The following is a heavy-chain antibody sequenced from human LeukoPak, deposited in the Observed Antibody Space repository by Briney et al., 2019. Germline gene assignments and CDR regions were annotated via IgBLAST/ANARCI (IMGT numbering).Heavy chain of an antibody. Sequence: PGGSLRLSCAASGFTFSSYAMSWVRQAPGKGLEWVSAISGSGGSTYYADSVKGRFTISRVNSKNTLYLQMNSLRAEDTAVYYCAKVPYDILTGYYPWGFDYWGQGTLVTVSS. CDR3: AKVPYDILTGYYPWGFDY. D-gene: IGHD3-9*01. V-gene: IGHV3-23*01. J-gene: IGHJ4*02. CDR1: GFTFSSYA. CDR2: ISGSGGST.